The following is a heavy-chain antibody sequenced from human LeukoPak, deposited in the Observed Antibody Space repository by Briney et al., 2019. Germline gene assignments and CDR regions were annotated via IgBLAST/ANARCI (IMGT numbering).Heavy chain of an antibody. CDR3: AKSQEHDSSGYYYSNFDY. J-gene: IGHJ4*02. CDR2: QSGSSGAT. CDR1: GFAFSSYA. D-gene: IGHD3-22*01. Sequence: GGSLRLSCAASGFAFSSYAVSWVRQAPGKGLEWVSAQSGSSGATYYADSVKGRFTISRDISKNTLYLQMNSLGAEDTAIYYCAKSQEHDSSGYYYSNFDYWGQGTLVTVSS. V-gene: IGHV3-23*01.